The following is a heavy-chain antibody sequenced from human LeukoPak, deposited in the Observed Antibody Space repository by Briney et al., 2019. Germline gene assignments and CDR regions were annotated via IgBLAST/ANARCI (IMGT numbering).Heavy chain of an antibody. CDR2: ISGSGGST. D-gene: IGHD2-2*01. CDR1: GFTFSSYA. CDR3: AKAMPFVVVPAALFDY. Sequence: GRSLRLSCAASGFTFSSYAMSWVRQAPGKGLEWVSAISGSGGSTYYADSVKGRFTISRDNSKNTLYLQMNSLRAEDTAVYYCAKAMPFVVVPAALFDYWGQGTLVTVSS. J-gene: IGHJ4*02. V-gene: IGHV3-23*01.